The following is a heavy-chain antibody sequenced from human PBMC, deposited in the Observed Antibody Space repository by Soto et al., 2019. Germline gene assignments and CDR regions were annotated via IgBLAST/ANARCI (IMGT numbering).Heavy chain of an antibody. CDR1: GFTFSSYS. CDR3: AREKVATIDPYYYYYMDV. Sequence: GGSLRLSCAASGFTFSSYSMNWVRQAPGKGLEWVSYISSSGSTIYYADSVKGRSTISRDNAKNSLYLQMNSLRAEDTAVYYCAREKVATIDPYYYYYMDVWGKGTTVTVSS. D-gene: IGHD5-12*01. V-gene: IGHV3-48*04. J-gene: IGHJ6*03. CDR2: ISSSGSTI.